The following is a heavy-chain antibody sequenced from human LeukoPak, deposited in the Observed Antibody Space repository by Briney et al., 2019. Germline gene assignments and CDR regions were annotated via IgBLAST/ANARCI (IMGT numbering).Heavy chain of an antibody. CDR3: ASSRNGAGSSSGFDY. V-gene: IGHV1-8*01. CDR2: MNPNSGNT. Sequence: GASVKVSCKASGYTFTSFDINWVRQASGQGLEWMGWMNPNSGNTGCAQKFQGRVTMTRNTSITTAYMELSSLRSEDTAVYYCASSRNGAGSSSGFDYWGQGTLVTVSS. J-gene: IGHJ4*02. CDR1: GYTFTSFD. D-gene: IGHD6-13*01.